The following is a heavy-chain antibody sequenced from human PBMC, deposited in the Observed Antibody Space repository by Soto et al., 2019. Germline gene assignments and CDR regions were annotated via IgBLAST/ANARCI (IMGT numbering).Heavy chain of an antibody. D-gene: IGHD3-16*01. V-gene: IGHV3-49*03. J-gene: IGHJ3*02. Sequence: EVQLVESGGDLVQPGRSLRLSCTTSGFTFGDYAVSWLRQAPGKGLEWVSFIRSKVSGGTAEYAASVKGRFTISRDDLKSIAYLQMNSLKIEDTSVYYCTRDLLGVRAVDIWGQGTIVTVSS. CDR1: GFTFGDYA. CDR2: IRSKVSGGTA. CDR3: TRDLLGVRAVDI.